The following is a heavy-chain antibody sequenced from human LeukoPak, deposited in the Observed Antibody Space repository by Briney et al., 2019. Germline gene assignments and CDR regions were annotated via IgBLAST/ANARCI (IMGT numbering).Heavy chain of an antibody. CDR2: MSSSDDGR. CDR3: AKAPVTSCRGAFCYPFDY. D-gene: IGHD2-15*01. V-gene: IGHV3-23*01. CDR1: GFSFSSYA. Sequence: GGFLRLSCATSGFSFSSYAMSWVRQAPGKGLEWVSAMSSSDDGRYYAASVRGRFTISRDTSRSTLYLQMNSLRAEDAAVYYCAKAPVTSCRGAFCYPFDYWGQGTLVTVSS. J-gene: IGHJ4*02.